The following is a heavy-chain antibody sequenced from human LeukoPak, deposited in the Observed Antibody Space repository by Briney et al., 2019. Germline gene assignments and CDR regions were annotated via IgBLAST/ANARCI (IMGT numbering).Heavy chain of an antibody. D-gene: IGHD5-12*01. V-gene: IGHV3-53*01. CDR2: IYSGGST. Sequence: GGSLRLSCAASGFTFSSYAMSWVRQAPGKGLEWVSVIYSGGSTYYADSVKGRFTISRDNSKNTLYLQMNSLRAEDTAVYYCARGITALYSGYDLAFDYWGQGTLVTVSS. CDR3: ARGITALYSGYDLAFDY. CDR1: GFTFSSYA. J-gene: IGHJ4*02.